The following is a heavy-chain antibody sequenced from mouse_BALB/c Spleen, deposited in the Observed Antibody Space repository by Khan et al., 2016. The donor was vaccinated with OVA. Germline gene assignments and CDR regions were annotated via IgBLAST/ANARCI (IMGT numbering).Heavy chain of an antibody. J-gene: IGHJ3*01. CDR2: ITPNNGDT. D-gene: IGHD3-1*01. CDR3: AESGYGAFAY. Sequence: EVQLQESGPDLVKPGASMKISCKASGYSFTAYIMNWVRRSHGKNLEWIGLITPNNGDTTYNQKFKGKATLTVDKSSSTAYMELLSLTSEDSAVFNCAESGYGAFAYWGKGTMGTVSA. V-gene: IGHV1-18*01. CDR1: GYSFTAYI.